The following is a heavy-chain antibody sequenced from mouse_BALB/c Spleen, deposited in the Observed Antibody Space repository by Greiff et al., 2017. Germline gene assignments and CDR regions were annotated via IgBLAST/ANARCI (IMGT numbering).Heavy chain of an antibody. D-gene: IGHD2-4*01. CDR1: GFTFSSYA. V-gene: IGHV5-9-4*01. CDR2: ISSGGSYT. J-gene: IGHJ3*01. Sequence: EVHLVESGGGLVKPGGSLKLSCAASGFTFSSYAMSWVRQSPEKRLEWVAEISSGGSYTYYPDTVTGRFTISRDNAKNTLYLEMSSLRSEDTAMYYCARDDDYDGDWFAYWGQGTLVTVSA. CDR3: ARDDDYDGDWFAY.